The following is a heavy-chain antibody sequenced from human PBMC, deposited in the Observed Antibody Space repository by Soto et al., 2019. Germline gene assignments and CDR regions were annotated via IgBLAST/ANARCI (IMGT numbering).Heavy chain of an antibody. CDR3: ARDVAPFDPISSLFDY. CDR2: IGATGGTI. Sequence: SCSPTYYRKAPGKGLERVSDIGATGGTIYYVDSVKGRFTSSRDNSKNTLYLQMNSLRAEDTAVYYCARDVAPFDPISSLFDYWGPGTLVSVS. D-gene: IGHD3-3*02. CDR1: SCS. J-gene: IGHJ4*02. V-gene: IGHV3-23*01.